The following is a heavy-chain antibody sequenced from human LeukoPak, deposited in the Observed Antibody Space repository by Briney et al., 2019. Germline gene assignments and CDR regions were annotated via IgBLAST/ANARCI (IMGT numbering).Heavy chain of an antibody. J-gene: IGHJ3*02. CDR2: IYYSGST. Sequence: SETLSLTCTASGGSISSYYWSWIRQPPGKGLEWIGYIYYSGSTNYNPSLKSRVAISVDTSKNQFSLKLSSVTAADTAVYYCARDHYGGNSWAFDIWGQGTMVTVSS. V-gene: IGHV4-59*01. CDR1: GGSISSYY. D-gene: IGHD4-23*01. CDR3: ARDHYGGNSWAFDI.